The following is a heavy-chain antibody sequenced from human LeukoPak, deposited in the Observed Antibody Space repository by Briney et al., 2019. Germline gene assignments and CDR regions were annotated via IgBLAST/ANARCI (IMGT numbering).Heavy chain of an antibody. D-gene: IGHD6-25*01. CDR2: IFHSGIT. Sequence: PSETLSLTCSVSGGSISPYYWSWFRQPPGKGLEWIGYIFHSGITTYNPSLKSRVTISLDSSKNQFFLRLTSVTAADTAMYYCARAETLAAIYFDFWGQGSLVTASS. J-gene: IGHJ4*02. CDR1: GGSISPYY. CDR3: ARAETLAAIYFDF. V-gene: IGHV4-59*01.